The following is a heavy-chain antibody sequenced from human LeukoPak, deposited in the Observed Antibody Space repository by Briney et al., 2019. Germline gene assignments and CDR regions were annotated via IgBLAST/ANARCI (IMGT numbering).Heavy chain of an antibody. D-gene: IGHD1/OR15-1a*01. V-gene: IGHV5-51*01. Sequence: GESLHISCMGSGSSFTSYWIGWVRHPPGKGLEWMGIIYPGDSDTRYTPSCQGQVTISADKSISTAYLQWSSLQASATPSYYCATSESQTRFDYWGQGTLVTVSS. J-gene: IGHJ4*02. CDR1: GSSFTSYW. CDR2: IYPGDSDT. CDR3: ATSESQTRFDY.